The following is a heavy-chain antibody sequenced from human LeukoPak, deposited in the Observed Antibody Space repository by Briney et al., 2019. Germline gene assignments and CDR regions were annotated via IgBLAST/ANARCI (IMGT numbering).Heavy chain of an antibody. CDR2: FDPEDGET. CDR3: ATAWVIFGVVIMNYYHYYIDV. Sequence: ASVKVSCMVSGYTLTELSMHWVRQAPGKGLEWMGGFDPEDGETIYAQKFQGRVTMTEDTSTDTAYMELSSLRSEDTAVYYCATAWVIFGVVIMNYYHYYIDVWGKGTTVTVSS. D-gene: IGHD3-3*01. CDR1: GYTLTELS. J-gene: IGHJ6*03. V-gene: IGHV1-24*01.